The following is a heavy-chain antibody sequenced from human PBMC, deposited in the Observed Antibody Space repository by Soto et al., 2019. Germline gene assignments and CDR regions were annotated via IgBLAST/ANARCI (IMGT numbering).Heavy chain of an antibody. V-gene: IGHV4-34*01. D-gene: IGHD2-15*01. Sequence: PSETLSLTCAVYGGSFSGYYWSWIRQPPGKGLEWIGEINHSGSTNYNPSLKSRVTISVDTSKNQFSLKLSSVTAADTAVYYCARGKHCSGGSCYMRIFSWLDPWGQGTLVT. CDR3: ARGKHCSGGSCYMRIFSWLDP. CDR2: INHSGST. CDR1: GGSFSGYY. J-gene: IGHJ5*02.